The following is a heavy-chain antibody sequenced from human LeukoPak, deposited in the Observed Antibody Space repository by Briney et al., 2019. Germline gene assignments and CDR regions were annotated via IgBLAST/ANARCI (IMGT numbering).Heavy chain of an antibody. CDR2: ISTSGST. V-gene: IGHV4-61*02. CDR1: GGSINSGSYY. Sequence: PSETLSLTCTVSGGSINSGSYYWSWIRQPAGKGLEWIGRISTSGSTSYNPSLKSRVTILVDTSKNQLSLNLSSVTAADTAVYYCARDSLSVSIAALDYWGQGTLVTVSS. CDR3: ARDSLSVSIAALDY. J-gene: IGHJ4*02. D-gene: IGHD6-6*01.